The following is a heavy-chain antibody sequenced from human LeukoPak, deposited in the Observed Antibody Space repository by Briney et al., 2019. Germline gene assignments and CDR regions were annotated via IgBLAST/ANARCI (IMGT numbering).Heavy chain of an antibody. CDR3: ASQPYCSGGSCSGWFDP. D-gene: IGHD2-15*01. Sequence: ASVKVSCKASGYTFTGYYMHWVRQAPGQGLEWVGWINPNSGGTNYAQKLQGRVTMTTDTSTSTAYMELRSLRSDDTAVYYCASQPYCSGGSCSGWFDPWGQGTLVTVSS. CDR2: INPNSGGT. CDR1: GYTFTGYY. V-gene: IGHV1-2*02. J-gene: IGHJ5*02.